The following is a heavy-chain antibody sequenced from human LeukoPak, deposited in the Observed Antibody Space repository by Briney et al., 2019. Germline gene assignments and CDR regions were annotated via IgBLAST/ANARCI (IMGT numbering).Heavy chain of an antibody. CDR3: ARHIKCLEFDP. Sequence: PSETLSLTCTVSDGSFSSSSYYWGWIRQPPGKGLEWIGSIYYSGSTYYNPSLKSRLPISVAPSKNQFSLKLTAVTGADPAVYFSARHIKCLEFDPWGQGTLVTVSS. CDR1: DGSFSSSSYY. CDR2: IYYSGST. J-gene: IGHJ5*02. D-gene: IGHD3-10*01. V-gene: IGHV4-39*01.